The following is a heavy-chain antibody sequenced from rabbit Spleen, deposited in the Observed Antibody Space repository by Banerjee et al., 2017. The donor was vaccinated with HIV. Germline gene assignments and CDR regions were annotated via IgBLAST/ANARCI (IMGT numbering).Heavy chain of an antibody. CDR3: ARDSGTSFSSYGMDL. CDR1: GFSFSYSDY. Sequence: QSLEESGGDLVKPGASLTLTCTASGFSFSYSDYMCWVRQPPGKGPEWIACIGAGVTYTTYYATWAKGRFTISKTLSTTVTLQMTSLTAADTATYFCARDSGTSFSSYGMDLWGPGTLVTVS. CDR2: IGAGVTYTT. J-gene: IGHJ6*01. V-gene: IGHV1S40*01. D-gene: IGHD8-1*01.